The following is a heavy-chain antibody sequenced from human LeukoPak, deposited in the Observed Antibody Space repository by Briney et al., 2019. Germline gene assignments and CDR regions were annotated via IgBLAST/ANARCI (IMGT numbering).Heavy chain of an antibody. CDR3: AVGATHYYMDV. Sequence: RPSETLSLTCTVSGGSIRGYYWSWVQQPPGKGLEWIAYIYYSGSTNYNPSLKSRVTISLDTSKNQFSLKLSSVTAADTAVYYCAVGATHYYMDVWGKGTTVTVSS. D-gene: IGHD3-16*01. CDR1: GGSIRGYY. J-gene: IGHJ6*03. V-gene: IGHV4-59*08. CDR2: IYYSGST.